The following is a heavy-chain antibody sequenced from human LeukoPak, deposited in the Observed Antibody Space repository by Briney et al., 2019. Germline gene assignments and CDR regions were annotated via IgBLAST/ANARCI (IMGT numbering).Heavy chain of an antibody. CDR1: GFTFSSYA. J-gene: IGHJ4*02. CDR2: ISGSCGST. D-gene: IGHD3-3*01. Sequence: PGGSLRLSCAASGFTFSSYAMSWVRQAPGKGVEWVSAISGSCGSTYYVGSVKGRFTISRDNSKNTLYLQMNSLRAEDTAVYYCARGYLYIKYYDFWSGYPNRDYFDYWGQGTPVTVSS. CDR3: ARGYLYIKYYDFWSGYPNRDYFDY. V-gene: IGHV3-23*02.